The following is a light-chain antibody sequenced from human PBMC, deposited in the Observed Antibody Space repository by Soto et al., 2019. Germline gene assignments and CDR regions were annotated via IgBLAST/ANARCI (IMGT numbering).Light chain of an antibody. V-gene: IGKV3-20*01. Sequence: IVLTQSPGTLSLSPGERTTLSCRASQSISRYLAWYQQKPGQGPRLLIYGASSRATGTPDRFSGSGSGTDFTLTISSVQAEDVAVYYCQQYYSNLAITFGQRTRLEIK. CDR3: QQYYSNLAIT. CDR1: QSISRY. J-gene: IGKJ5*01. CDR2: GAS.